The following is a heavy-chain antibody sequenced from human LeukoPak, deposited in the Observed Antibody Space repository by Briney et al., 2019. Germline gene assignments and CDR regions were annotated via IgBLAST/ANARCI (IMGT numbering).Heavy chain of an antibody. CDR1: GFTFSSYA. CDR3: AKADTHSNGGY. CDR2: ISGSGGST. J-gene: IGHJ4*02. D-gene: IGHD6-25*01. V-gene: IGHV3-23*01. Sequence: GGSLRLSCAASGFTFSSYAMSWVRQAPGKGLEWVSAISGSGGSTYYADSVKGRFTIPRDNSKNTLYLQMNSLRAEDTAVYYCAKADTHSNGGYWGQGTLVTVSS.